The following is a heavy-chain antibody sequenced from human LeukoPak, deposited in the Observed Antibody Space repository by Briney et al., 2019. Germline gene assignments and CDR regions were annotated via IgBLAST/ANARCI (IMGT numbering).Heavy chain of an antibody. CDR3: ARQTAIGPSGHY. CDR1: GYSFTRDW. J-gene: IGHJ1*01. CDR2: IDPSDSET. D-gene: IGHD3-3*02. V-gene: IGHV5-51*01. Sequence: GESLKIAWKASGYSFTRDWIGWVRQMPGKCREWMGIIDPSDSETRYTPSFQGQLTLSVDKSLNPAYLQRNSLKASDAPMYFCARQTAIGPSGHYWRQGTLVPVSS.